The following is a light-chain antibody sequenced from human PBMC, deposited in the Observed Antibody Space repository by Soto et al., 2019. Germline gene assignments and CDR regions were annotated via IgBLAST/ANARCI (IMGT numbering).Light chain of an antibody. J-gene: IGLJ2*01. V-gene: IGLV2-8*01. CDR1: SSDVGGNKY. CDR3: SSYAGSNNVI. Sequence: QSALTQPPSASGSPGQSIAISCTGTSSDVGGNKYVSWYQQHPGKDPTLMVYEVTTRPSGVPDRFSGSKSGNTASLTVSWLQDEDEADYYCSSYAGSNNVIFGGGTKLTVL. CDR2: EVT.